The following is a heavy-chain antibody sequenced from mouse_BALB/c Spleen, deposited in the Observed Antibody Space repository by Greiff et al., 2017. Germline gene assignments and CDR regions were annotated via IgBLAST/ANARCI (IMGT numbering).Heavy chain of an antibody. CDR2: ILPGSGST. J-gene: IGHJ3*01. CDR1: GYTFSSYW. V-gene: IGHV1-9*01. CDR3: ARTTVVAKGFAY. D-gene: IGHD1-1*01. Sequence: QVHVKQSGAELMKPGASVKISCKATGYTFSSYWIEWVKQRPGHGLEWIGEILPGSGSTNYNEKFKGKATFTADTSSNTAYMQLSSLTSEDSAVYYCARTTVVAKGFAYWGQGTLVTVSA.